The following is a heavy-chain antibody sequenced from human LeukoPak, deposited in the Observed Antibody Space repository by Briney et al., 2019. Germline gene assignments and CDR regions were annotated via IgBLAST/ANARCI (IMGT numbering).Heavy chain of an antibody. CDR2: IKSITHGGTT. CDR3: STDAGLRAL. Sequence: GGSLRLSCAASGFTFSNAWTTWVRQAPGKGLEWVGRIKSITHGGTTDYAAPVKGRFTISRDDSKNTLYLQMDSLKTEDTAVYYCSTDAGLRALGGQGTLVTVSS. CDR1: GFTFSNAW. V-gene: IGHV3-15*01. J-gene: IGHJ4*02. D-gene: IGHD1-14*01.